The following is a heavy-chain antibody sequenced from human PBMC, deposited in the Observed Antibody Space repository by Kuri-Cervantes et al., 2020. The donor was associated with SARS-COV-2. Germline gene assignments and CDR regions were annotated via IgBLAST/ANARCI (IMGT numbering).Heavy chain of an antibody. V-gene: IGHV1-2*02. CDR2: INPNSGGT. Sequence: ASVKVSCKASGYTFTGYYMHWVRQAPGQGLEWMGWINPNSGGTNYAQKFQGRVTMTRDTSISTAYMGLSRLRSDDTAVYYCATTKYSSSWYWGQGTLVTVSS. CDR1: GYTFTGYY. D-gene: IGHD6-13*01. CDR3: ATTKYSSSWY. J-gene: IGHJ4*02.